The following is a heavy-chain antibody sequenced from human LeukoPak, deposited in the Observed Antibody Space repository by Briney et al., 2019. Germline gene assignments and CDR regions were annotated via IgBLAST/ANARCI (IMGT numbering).Heavy chain of an antibody. V-gene: IGHV3-48*03. CDR1: GFNFNIYE. CDR3: ARVAEAAAFDS. J-gene: IGHJ4*02. CDR2: ISSSSSII. D-gene: IGHD6-13*01. Sequence: GGSLRLSCAASGFNFNIYEMNWVRQAPGKGLEWVSYISSSSSIILYADSVKGRFTISRDNAKNSLYLQMNSLKPEDTAVYYCARVAEAAAFDSWGQGTLVTVSS.